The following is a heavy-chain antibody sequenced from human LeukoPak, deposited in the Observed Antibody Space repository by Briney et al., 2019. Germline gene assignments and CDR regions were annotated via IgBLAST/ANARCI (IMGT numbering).Heavy chain of an antibody. CDR3: ARVRSSSRTIYYYYYMDG. J-gene: IGHJ6*03. Sequence: PSETLSLTCTVSGGSISSYYWSWIRQPAGKGLEWIGRIYTSGSTNYNPSLKSRVTMSVDTSKNQFSLKLSSVTAADTAVYYCARVRSSSRTIYYYYYMDGSVKATTVTVSS. V-gene: IGHV4-4*07. CDR1: GGSISSYY. CDR2: IYTSGST. D-gene: IGHD6-13*01.